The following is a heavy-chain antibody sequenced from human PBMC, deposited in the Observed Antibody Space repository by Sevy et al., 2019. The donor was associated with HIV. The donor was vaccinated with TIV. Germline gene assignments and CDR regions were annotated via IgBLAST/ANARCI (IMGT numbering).Heavy chain of an antibody. CDR2: IYHSGNT. D-gene: IGHD2-21*01. Sequence: SETLSLTCTVSGGSISSGSYSWNWIRQPPGKGLEWIGYIYHSGNTYYNPSLKSRLTISVDRSKNQFSLKLSSVTAADTAMYYCARDGGILTTPGAFDIWGQGTMVTVSS. CDR3: ARDGGILTTPGAFDI. CDR1: GGSISSGSYS. J-gene: IGHJ3*02. V-gene: IGHV4-30-2*01.